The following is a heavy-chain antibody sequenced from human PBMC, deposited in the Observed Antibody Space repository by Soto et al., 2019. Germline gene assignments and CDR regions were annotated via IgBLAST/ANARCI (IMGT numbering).Heavy chain of an antibody. V-gene: IGHV4-59*08. CDR2: IYYSGST. CDR3: ARRYGSGFDY. D-gene: IGHD3-16*01. Sequence: PLEPMSLSSTVFGGPISGYCGSCIRQPPGKGLEWIGYIYYSGSTNYNPSLKSRVTISVDTSKNQFSLKLSSVTAADTAVYYCARRYGSGFDYWGKGTSVTVSS. CDR1: GGPISGYC. J-gene: IGHJ4*02.